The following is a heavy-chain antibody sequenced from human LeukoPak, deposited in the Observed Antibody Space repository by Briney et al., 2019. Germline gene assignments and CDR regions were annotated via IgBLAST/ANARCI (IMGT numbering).Heavy chain of an antibody. V-gene: IGHV3-48*03. CDR2: ISTSGSAI. CDR1: GFTFTSHX. J-gene: IGHJ5*02. Sequence: GGSLRLSCAASGFTFTSHXXXXXXQAPGKGLEWVSWISTSGSAIYYADSVKGRFXXXXDNAKNSLYLQMNSLRAEDTAVYYCVRGSWFDPWGQGTLVTVSS. CDR3: VRGSWFDP.